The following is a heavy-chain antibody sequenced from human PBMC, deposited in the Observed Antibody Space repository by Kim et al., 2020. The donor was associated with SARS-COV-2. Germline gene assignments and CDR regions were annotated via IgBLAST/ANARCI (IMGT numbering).Heavy chain of an antibody. Sequence: GGSLRLSCAGSGFTFSAYAMTWVRQAPGKGLEWVSAITGSGVTTYYSDDVRGRFTISRDNSKNTLYLQMNSLRAEDTAIYYCAKRDYYDSNDYWPLLDYWGPGTLVTVSS. V-gene: IGHV3-23*01. CDR3: AKRDYYDSNDYWPLLDY. CDR1: GFTFSAYA. CDR2: ITGSGVTT. J-gene: IGHJ4*02. D-gene: IGHD3-22*01.